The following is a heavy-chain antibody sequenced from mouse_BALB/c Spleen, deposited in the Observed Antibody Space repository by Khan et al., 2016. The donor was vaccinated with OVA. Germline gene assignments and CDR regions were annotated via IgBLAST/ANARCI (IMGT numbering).Heavy chain of an antibody. J-gene: IGHJ4*01. V-gene: IGHV5-15*02. CDR3: ARSWAMDY. CDR2: ISNLAYSI. CDR1: GFTFSDYG. Sequence: DVKLVESGGGLVQPGGSRKLSCAASGFTFSDYGMAWVRQAPGKGPEWVAFISNLAYSIYYADTVTGRFTISRENAKNTLYLEMSSVRSEDTAMYYSARSWAMDYWGQGTSVTVSS.